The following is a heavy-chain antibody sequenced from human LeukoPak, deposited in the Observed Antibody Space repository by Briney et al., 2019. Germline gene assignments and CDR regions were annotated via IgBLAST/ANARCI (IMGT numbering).Heavy chain of an antibody. CDR1: GYTFTGYY. D-gene: IGHD3-10*01. CDR2: INPNSGGT. CDR3: ARRTYYYGSGRHAWHGMDV. V-gene: IGHV1-2*02. J-gene: IGHJ6*02. Sequence: ASVKVSCKASGYTFTGYYMHWVRQAPGQGLEWMGWINPNSGGTNYAQKFQGRVTMTRDTSISTAYMELSRLRSDDTAVYYCARRTYYYGSGRHAWHGMDVWGQGTTVTVSS.